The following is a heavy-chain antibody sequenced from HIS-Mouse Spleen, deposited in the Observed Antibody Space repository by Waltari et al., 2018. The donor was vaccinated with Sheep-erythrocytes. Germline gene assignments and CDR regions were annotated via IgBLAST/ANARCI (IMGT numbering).Heavy chain of an antibody. D-gene: IGHD1-26*01. CDR1: RGTFSSHA. CDR3: AQTGATTPHFDY. CDR2: IIPILGIA. V-gene: IGHV1-69*04. J-gene: IGHJ4*02. Sequence: QVQLVQSGAAVTKPGSSVKVPCLASRGTFSSHAVSWVRQAPGQGLEWMGRIIPILGIANYAQKFQGRVTITADKSTSTAYMELSSLRSEDTAVYYCAQTGATTPHFDYWGQGTLVTVSS.